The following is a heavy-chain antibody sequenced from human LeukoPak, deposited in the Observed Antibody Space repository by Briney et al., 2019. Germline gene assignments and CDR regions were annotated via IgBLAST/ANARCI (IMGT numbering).Heavy chain of an antibody. CDR1: GFTFSSYA. CDR2: ISSNGGST. J-gene: IGHJ4*02. V-gene: IGHV3-64*01. D-gene: IGHD3-22*01. CDR3: ARDHYYDSSGYYYHLHYFDY. Sequence: GGSLRLSCAASGFTFSSYAMHWVRQAPGKGLEYVSAISSNGGSTYYANSVKGRFTISRDNSKNTLYLQMGSLRAEDMAVYYCARDHYYDSSGYYYHLHYFDYWGQGTLVTVSS.